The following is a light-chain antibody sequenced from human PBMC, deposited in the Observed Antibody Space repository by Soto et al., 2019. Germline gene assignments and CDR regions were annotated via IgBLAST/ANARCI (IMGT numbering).Light chain of an antibody. CDR3: QQYYSTPPT. CDR2: WAS. CDR1: QSVLYSSNNKNY. J-gene: IGKJ3*01. Sequence: DIVMTQSPDSLAVSLGERATINCKSSQSVLYSSNNKNYLAWYQQKPGQPPKLLIYWASTRESGVPDRFSSSGSGTDFTLTISSLQAEDVAVYSCQQYYSTPPTFCPGTKVDIK. V-gene: IGKV4-1*01.